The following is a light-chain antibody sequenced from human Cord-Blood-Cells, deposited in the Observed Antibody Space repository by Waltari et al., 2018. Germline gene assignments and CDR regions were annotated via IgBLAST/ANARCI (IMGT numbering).Light chain of an antibody. CDR3: SSYTSSSTVV. J-gene: IGLJ2*01. CDR2: EVS. Sequence: QSALTQPASVSGSPGQSITISCTGTSSDGAGDNYVSWYQQHPGKAPKLMIYEVSNRPSGVSNRFSGSKSGNTASLTISGLQAEDEADYYCSSYTSSSTVVFGGGTKLTVL. V-gene: IGLV2-14*01. CDR1: SSDGAGDNY.